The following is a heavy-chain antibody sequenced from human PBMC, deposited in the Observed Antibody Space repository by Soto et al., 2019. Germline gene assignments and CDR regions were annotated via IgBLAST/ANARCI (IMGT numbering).Heavy chain of an antibody. CDR2: IDTDGGGT. CDR1: GFTLGSHR. CDR3: ATVFDL. V-gene: IGHV3-74*01. Sequence: DVQLVESGGGLVQPGGSLRVSCAASGFTLGSHRIHWVRQAPGKGLEWVSRIDTDGGGTSYADSVKGRFTISTDNAKNTVYRQMNGLRAEDTALYYCATVFDLWGQGSLVTVSS. J-gene: IGHJ5*02.